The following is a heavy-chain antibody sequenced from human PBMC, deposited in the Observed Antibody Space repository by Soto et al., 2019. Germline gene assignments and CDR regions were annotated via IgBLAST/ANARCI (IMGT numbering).Heavy chain of an antibody. V-gene: IGHV3-15*01. CDR1: GFTFRNAW. Sequence: EVQLAESGGGLVEPGGPLRLSCAASGFTFRNAWMTWVRQAPGKGLEWVGRVRSESDGGTTDYAAPVKGRCIISRDDSNSALFLEMNSLTAQDTAVYYCTTEGTRGYGDHAIGYWGQGILVTVSS. J-gene: IGHJ4*02. CDR2: VRSESDGGTT. CDR3: TTEGTRGYGDHAIGY. D-gene: IGHD5-12*01.